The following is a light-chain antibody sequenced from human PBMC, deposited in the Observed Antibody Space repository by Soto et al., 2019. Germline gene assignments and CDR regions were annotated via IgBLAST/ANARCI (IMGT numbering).Light chain of an antibody. CDR2: DAS. CDR1: RSVSSRY. J-gene: IGKJ2*01. Sequence: IVLTQSPGTLSLSPGERATLSCRASRSVSSRYLAWYQQRPGQAPRLLIYDASRRATGIPDRFSGSGSETDFTLTISRLEPEDFAVYYCQQYGSSPYTFGQGTKLEIK. CDR3: QQYGSSPYT. V-gene: IGKV3-20*01.